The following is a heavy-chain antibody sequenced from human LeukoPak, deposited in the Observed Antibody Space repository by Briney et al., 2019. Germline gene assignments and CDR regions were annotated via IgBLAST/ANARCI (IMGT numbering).Heavy chain of an antibody. CDR1: GFTFSSYE. J-gene: IGHJ3*02. V-gene: IGHV3-48*03. CDR3: AREIQRGTDAFDI. D-gene: IGHD1-1*01. CDR2: ISSSGSTI. Sequence: PGGSLRLSCADSGFTFSSYEMNWVRQAPGKGLEWVSYISSSGSTIYYADSVKGRFTISRDNAKNSLYLQMNSLRAEDTAVYYCAREIQRGTDAFDIWGQGTMVTVSS.